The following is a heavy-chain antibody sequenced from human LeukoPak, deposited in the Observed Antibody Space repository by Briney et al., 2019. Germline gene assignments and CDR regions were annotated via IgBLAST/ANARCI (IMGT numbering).Heavy chain of an antibody. CDR2: ISGSGGST. CDR1: GFTVSSTY. V-gene: IGHV3-23*01. Sequence: GGSLRLSCAASGFTVSSTYMSWVRQAPGKGLEWVSAISGSGGSTYYADSVKGRFTISRDNSKNTLYLHMNSLRAEDTAVYYCAKGSVAVGWVYWGQGTLVTVSS. J-gene: IGHJ4*02. CDR3: AKGSVAVGWVY. D-gene: IGHD6-19*01.